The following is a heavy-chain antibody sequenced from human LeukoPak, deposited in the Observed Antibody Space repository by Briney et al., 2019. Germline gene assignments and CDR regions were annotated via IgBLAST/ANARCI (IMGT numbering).Heavy chain of an antibody. CDR3: ARDSYCSGGSCYSYYYYGMDV. Sequence: ASVKVSCKASGYTFTSYGVSWVRQAPGQGLEWVGWISAYNGNTNYAQKLQGRVTMTTDTSTSTAYMELRSLRSDDTAVYYCARDSYCSGGSCYSYYYYGMDVWGQGTTVTVSS. J-gene: IGHJ6*02. V-gene: IGHV1-18*01. CDR1: GYTFTSYG. D-gene: IGHD2-15*01. CDR2: ISAYNGNT.